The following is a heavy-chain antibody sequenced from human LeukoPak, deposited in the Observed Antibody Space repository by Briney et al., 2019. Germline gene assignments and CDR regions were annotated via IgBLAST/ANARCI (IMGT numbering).Heavy chain of an antibody. Sequence: GGSLRLSCAASGFTFSSYAMSWVRQAPGRGLEWVSSISGSGGSTYYADSVKGRFTISRDNSKDTLYLQMHSLRGEDTAVYFCAKDRDYDFWSGYYWDNWGQGTLVTVSS. CDR2: ISGSGGST. V-gene: IGHV3-23*01. CDR3: AKDRDYDFWSGYYWDN. CDR1: GFTFSSYA. D-gene: IGHD3-3*01. J-gene: IGHJ4*02.